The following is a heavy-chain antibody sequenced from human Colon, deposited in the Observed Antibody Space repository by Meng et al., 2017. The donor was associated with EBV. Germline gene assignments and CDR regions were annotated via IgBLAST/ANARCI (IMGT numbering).Heavy chain of an antibody. V-gene: IGHV4-30-4*01. CDR3: ARNYYFDY. J-gene: IGHJ4*02. CDR1: GSSINSGDYY. Sequence: VRLKRSGPGLVKPSQPLSLTCTFSGSSINSGDYYWRWIRQPPGKGLEWIGYIYYTGSTYYNPSLKSRVTISMDTSKNQFSLRLSSVTAADTVVYYCARNYYFDYWGQGTLVTVSS. CDR2: IYYTGST.